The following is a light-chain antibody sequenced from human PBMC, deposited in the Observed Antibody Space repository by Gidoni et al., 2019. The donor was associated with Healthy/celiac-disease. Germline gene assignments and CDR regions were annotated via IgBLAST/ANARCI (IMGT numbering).Light chain of an antibody. CDR1: QSVSSSY. V-gene: IGKV3-20*01. J-gene: IGKJ1*01. CDR3: QQYGGR. CDR2: GAS. Sequence: IVLTQSPGTLSLSPGERATLSCRASQSVSSSYLAWYQQKPGQAPRRLIYGASSRATGIPDRCSGSGSGTDFTLTISRLEPEDFAVYYGQQYGGRFGQGTKVEIK.